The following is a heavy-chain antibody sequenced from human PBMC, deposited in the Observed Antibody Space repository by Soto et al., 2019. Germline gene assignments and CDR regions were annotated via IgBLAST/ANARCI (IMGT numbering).Heavy chain of an antibody. D-gene: IGHD3-22*01. CDR3: VKGEYYYDSGAYYPFDH. CDR2: IYGNGGGT. J-gene: IGHJ4*02. Sequence: PGGSLRLSCAGSGFTFSTYSMNWVRQAPGKGLEWVSGIYGNGGGTFYADSVKGRFTISRDNSKNTHYLQMSNLRPEDTAVYYCVKGEYYYDSGAYYPFDHWGQGTLVTVSS. CDR1: GFTFSTYS. V-gene: IGHV3-23*01.